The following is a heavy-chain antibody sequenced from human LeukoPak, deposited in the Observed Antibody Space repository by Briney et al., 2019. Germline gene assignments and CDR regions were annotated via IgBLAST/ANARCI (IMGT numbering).Heavy chain of an antibody. CDR2: MYHSGST. Sequence: SGTLSLTCAVYGGSFSGYYWSWIRQPPGKGLEWIGSMYHSGSTYYNPSLKSRVTISVDTSKNQFSLKLSSVTAADTAAYYCARVVGGYCSGGSWSHDMDVWGQGTTVTVSS. CDR3: ARVVGGYCSGGSWSHDMDV. V-gene: IGHV4-34*01. D-gene: IGHD2-15*01. J-gene: IGHJ6*02. CDR1: GGSFSGYY.